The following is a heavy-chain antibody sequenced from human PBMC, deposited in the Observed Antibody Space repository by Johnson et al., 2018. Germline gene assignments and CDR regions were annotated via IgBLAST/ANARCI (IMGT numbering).Heavy chain of an antibody. CDR1: GFMFDDYG. D-gene: IGHD4-23*01. J-gene: IGHJ3*02. V-gene: IGHV3-20*04. Sequence: EVQLVESGGGVVRPGGSLRLSCAASGFMFDDYGMSWVRQGPGKGLEWVSGINWNGGSTGYADSVKGRFTISRDNSKNTLYLQMNSLRAEDTAVYYCARDVGRWNDAFDIWGQGTMVTVS. CDR2: INWNGGST. CDR3: ARDVGRWNDAFDI.